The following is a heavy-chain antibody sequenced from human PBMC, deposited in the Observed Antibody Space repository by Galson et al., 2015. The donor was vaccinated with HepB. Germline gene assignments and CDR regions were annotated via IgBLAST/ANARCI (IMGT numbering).Heavy chain of an antibody. CDR3: ARDLVIRGMVRGLILSEYYFDY. D-gene: IGHD3-10*01. CDR2: INPSGGST. Sequence: SVKVSCKASGYTFTAYYMHWVRQAPGHGLQWMGIINPSGGSTSYAQKFQGRVTMTRDTSTNTVYMELSSLRSEDTAVYYCARDLVIRGMVRGLILSEYYFDYWGQGTLVTVSS. V-gene: IGHV1-46*03. J-gene: IGHJ4*02. CDR1: GYTFTAYY.